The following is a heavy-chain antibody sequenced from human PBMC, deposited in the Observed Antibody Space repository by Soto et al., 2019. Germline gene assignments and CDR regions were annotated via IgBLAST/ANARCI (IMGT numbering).Heavy chain of an antibody. J-gene: IGHJ4*02. CDR2: IRQDGSEK. CDR1: GFTFSTYW. CDR3: VRGCGRASCPYFFDY. Sequence: VQLVESGGGLVQPGGSLRLSCAASGFTFSTYWMSWVRQAPGKGLEWVATIRQDGSEKHHVDSVEGRFTISRDNAKNSMYLQTNSLRAEDTAMYYCVRGCGRASCPYFFDYWGPGTLVSVSS. D-gene: IGHD2-2*01. V-gene: IGHV3-7*01.